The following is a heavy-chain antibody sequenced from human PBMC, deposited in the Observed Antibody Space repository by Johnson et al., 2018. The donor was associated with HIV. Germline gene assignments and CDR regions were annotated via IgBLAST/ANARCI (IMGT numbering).Heavy chain of an antibody. CDR2: ISSSGSTI. D-gene: IGHD1-26*01. CDR1: GFTVSNNY. V-gene: IGHV3-11*04. CDR3: AKDLFTEREDDVFDV. J-gene: IGHJ3*01. Sequence: QVQLVESGGGVVRPGGSLRLSCAASGFTVSNNYMHWVRQAPGKGLEWVSYISSSGSTIYYADSVKGRFLISRDNAKNSLYLQMNSLRAEDTAVYYCAKDLFTEREDDVFDVWGQGTMVTVSS.